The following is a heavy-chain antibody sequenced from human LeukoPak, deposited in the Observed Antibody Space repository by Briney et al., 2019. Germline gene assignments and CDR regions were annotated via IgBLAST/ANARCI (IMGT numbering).Heavy chain of an antibody. CDR3: ARHQSYFDVLTGYSFDY. CDR2: IYYSGST. Sequence: SETLSLTCTVSGGSIRSSSYYWGWVRQPPGKGLEWIGNIYYSGSTYYNPSLKSRVTISVDTSKNQFSLRLSSVTAADTAVYYCARHQSYFDVLTGYSFDYWGQGTLVTI. J-gene: IGHJ4*02. D-gene: IGHD3-9*01. V-gene: IGHV4-39*01. CDR1: GGSIRSSSYY.